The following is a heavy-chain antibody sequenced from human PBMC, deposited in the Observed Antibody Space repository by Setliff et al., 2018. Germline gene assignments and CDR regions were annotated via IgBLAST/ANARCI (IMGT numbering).Heavy chain of an antibody. V-gene: IGHV4-59*08. J-gene: IGHJ2*01. CDR2: IYYSGST. Sequence: PSETLSLTCTVSGGSISTYYWGWIRQPPGKGLEWIGYIYYSGSTNHNPSLKSRVTISVDTSKNQFSLKLSSVTAADTAVYYCARPPRGGRWYFDLWGRGTLVTVSS. CDR1: GGSISTYY. D-gene: IGHD3-16*01. CDR3: ARPPRGGRWYFDL.